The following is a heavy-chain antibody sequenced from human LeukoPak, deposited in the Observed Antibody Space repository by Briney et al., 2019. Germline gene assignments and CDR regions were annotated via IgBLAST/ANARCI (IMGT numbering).Heavy chain of an antibody. CDR3: ASQSQSKSGYFDY. CDR1: GGSFRRYY. J-gene: IGHJ4*02. Sequence: PSETLALPCAVYGGSFRRYYSRWVRQPPRKGLEWIGEINHSGSTTYTPSLKSRVTISVDTSKNQFSLKLSSVTAADTAVYYCASQSQSKSGYFDYWGQGTLVTVSS. V-gene: IGHV4-34*01. CDR2: INHSGST.